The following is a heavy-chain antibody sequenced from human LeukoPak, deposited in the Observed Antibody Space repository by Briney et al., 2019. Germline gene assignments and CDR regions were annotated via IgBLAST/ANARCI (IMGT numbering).Heavy chain of an antibody. J-gene: IGHJ5*02. CDR3: AHSNMWLVNWFDP. CDR1: GFSLSTRGVA. V-gene: IGHV2-5*01. CDR2: IYWNEEK. Sequence: SGPTLVNPTQTLTLTFTFSGFSLSTRGVAVGWIRQPPGKALERLALIYWNEEKHYRPALKNRLTITKYTSKNQVVLTMTNMDPVDTATYYCAHSNMWLVNWFDPWGQGTLVTVSS. D-gene: IGHD6-19*01.